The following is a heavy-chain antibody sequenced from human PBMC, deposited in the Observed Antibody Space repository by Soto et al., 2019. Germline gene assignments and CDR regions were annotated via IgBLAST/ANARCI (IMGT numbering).Heavy chain of an antibody. Sequence: QPGGSLRLSCVTSGFTFNNFGMKWVRQAPGKGLEWVSNISASGFNKYYADSVKGRFTISRDDSKNTLYLQINSLRAEDTAVYYCARDQYRAAAGYYYYYGMDVWGQGTTVTVSS. CDR1: GFTFNNFG. D-gene: IGHD6-13*01. CDR2: ISASGFNK. J-gene: IGHJ6*02. V-gene: IGHV3-23*01. CDR3: ARDQYRAAAGYYYYYGMDV.